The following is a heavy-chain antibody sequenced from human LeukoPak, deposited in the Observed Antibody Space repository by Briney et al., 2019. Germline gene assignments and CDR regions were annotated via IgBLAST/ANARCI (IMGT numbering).Heavy chain of an antibody. CDR3: ARGGYCSSTSCSDAFDI. D-gene: IGHD2-2*01. CDR2: IYTSGSI. CDR1: GSSISSGSYY. J-gene: IGHJ3*02. Sequence: NASQTLSLTCTVSGSSISSGSYYWSWIRQPAGKGLEWIGRIYTSGSINYNPSLKSRVTISVDTSKNQFSLKLSSVTAADTAVYYCARGGYCSSTSCSDAFDIWGQGTMVTVSS. V-gene: IGHV4-61*02.